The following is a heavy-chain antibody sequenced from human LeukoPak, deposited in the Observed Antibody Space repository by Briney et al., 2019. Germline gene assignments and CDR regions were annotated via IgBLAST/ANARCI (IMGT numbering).Heavy chain of an antibody. J-gene: IGHJ4*02. D-gene: IGHD1-26*01. CDR1: GFTFSSYW. Sequence: PGGSLRLSCAASGFTFSSYWMHWVRQAPGKGLVWFSRINSDGYSTSYADSVKGRFTISRDNAKNTLYLQMNSLRAEDTAVYYCASPYSGSYYDFDYWGQGTLVTVSS. V-gene: IGHV3-74*01. CDR2: INSDGYST. CDR3: ASPYSGSYYDFDY.